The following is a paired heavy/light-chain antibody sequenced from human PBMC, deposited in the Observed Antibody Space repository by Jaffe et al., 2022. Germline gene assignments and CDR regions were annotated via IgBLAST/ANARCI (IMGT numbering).Light chain of an antibody. Sequence: QSVLTQPPSDSGTPGQRVIISCSGSSSNIGSHDVNWYQQVPGTAPKFLIYSNDQRPSGVPDRFSGSKSGTSASLAISGLQSEDEADYYCATWDGSLNAWVFGGGTKLTVL. CDR3: ATWDGSLNAWV. CDR2: SND. CDR1: SSNIGSHD. J-gene: IGLJ3*02. V-gene: IGLV1-44*01.
Heavy chain of an antibody. J-gene: IGHJ4*02. CDR3: AKDHSSSWTGFDD. Sequence: QVQLVESGGGVVQPGGSLRLSCAASGFIFSSFGMHWVRQAPGKGLEWVTFIRYDGSKKYYADSVKGRFTISRDNSKDTLYLQMNSLRAEDTAVYYCAKDHSSSWTGFDDWGQGTLVTVSS. CDR1: GFIFSSFG. D-gene: IGHD6-13*01. V-gene: IGHV3-30*02. CDR2: IRYDGSKK.